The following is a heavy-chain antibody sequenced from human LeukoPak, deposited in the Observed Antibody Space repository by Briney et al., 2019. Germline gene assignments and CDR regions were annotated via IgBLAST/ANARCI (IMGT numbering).Heavy chain of an antibody. D-gene: IGHD4-23*01. V-gene: IGHV4-31*03. CDR3: ARSQYMTTVVNPVFDY. CDR1: GGSISSGGYY. Sequence: SQTLSLTCTVSGGSISSGGYYWSWIRQHPGKGLEWIGYIYYSGSTYYNPSLKSRVTISVDTSKNQFSLKLSSVTAADTAVYYCARSQYMTTVVNPVFDYWGQGTLVTVSS. CDR2: IYYSGST. J-gene: IGHJ4*02.